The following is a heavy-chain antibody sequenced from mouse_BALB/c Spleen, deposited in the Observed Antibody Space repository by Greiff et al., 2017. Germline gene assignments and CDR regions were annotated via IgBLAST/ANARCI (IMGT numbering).Heavy chain of an antibody. CDR3: ARNTPYYYGSSYGFAY. J-gene: IGHJ3*01. Sequence: VKLMESGPGLVAPSQSLSITCTVSGFSLSRYSVHWVRQPPGKGLEWLGMIWGGGSTDYNSALKSRLSISKDNSKSQVFLKMNSLQTDDTAMYYCARNTPYYYGSSYGFAYWGQGTLGTVSA. D-gene: IGHD1-1*01. CDR2: IWGGGST. CDR1: GFSLSRYS. V-gene: IGHV2-6-4*01.